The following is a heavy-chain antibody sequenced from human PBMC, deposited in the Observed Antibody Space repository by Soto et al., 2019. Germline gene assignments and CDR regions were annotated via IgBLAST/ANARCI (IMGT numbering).Heavy chain of an antibody. CDR2: ISSHTGNT. D-gene: IGHD4-17*01. Sequence: QVEVVQSGPEVKKPGASVKVSCKASGYNFNACGISWVRQAPGQGLEWMGWISSHTGNTNYAQNLQGRVTMTTDTSTTTVYMELRSLTSDDTAVDYCARDCGTAVTTHYLDFWGQGSLVTVSS. V-gene: IGHV1-18*01. CDR3: ARDCGTAVTTHYLDF. CDR1: GYNFNACG. J-gene: IGHJ4*02.